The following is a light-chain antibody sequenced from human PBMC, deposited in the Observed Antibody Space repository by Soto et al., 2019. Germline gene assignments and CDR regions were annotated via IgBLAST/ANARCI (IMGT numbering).Light chain of an antibody. V-gene: IGKV3D-15*01. Sequence: EIVITHSPSTLSMPPGERATLSCRASQSVRSNLAWYHQKPGQAPRLLIYGASTRATGIPARFSGSGSGTEFTLTINSLQSEDFVVYYCQQYDNWPPTFGQGTRLEIK. J-gene: IGKJ5*01. CDR3: QQYDNWPPT. CDR2: GAS. CDR1: QSVRSN.